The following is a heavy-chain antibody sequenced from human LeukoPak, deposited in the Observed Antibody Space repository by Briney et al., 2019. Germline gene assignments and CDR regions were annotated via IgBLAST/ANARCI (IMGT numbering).Heavy chain of an antibody. D-gene: IGHD2-2*01. CDR1: GFTFSSYS. CDR3: ARSSTSYNWFDP. J-gene: IGHJ5*02. V-gene: IGHV3-21*01. Sequence: GGSLRLSCAASGFTFSSYSMNWVRQAPGKGLEWVSSISSSSSYIYYADSVKGRFTISRDNAKNSLYLQMNSLRAEDTAVYYCARSSTSYNWFDPWGQGTLVTVSS. CDR2: ISSSSSYI.